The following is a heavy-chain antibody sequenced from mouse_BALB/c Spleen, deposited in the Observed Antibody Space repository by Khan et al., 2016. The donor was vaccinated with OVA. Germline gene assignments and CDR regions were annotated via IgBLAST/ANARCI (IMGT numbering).Heavy chain of an antibody. CDR2: ISYSGNT. J-gene: IGHJ2*01. CDR1: GYSITTDYA. D-gene: IGHD1-1*01. CDR3: ARVYGGDFDY. V-gene: IGHV3-2*02. Sequence: EVKLLESGPGLVKPSQSLSLTCNVTGYSITTDYAWNWIRQFPGNKLEWMGFISYSGNTKYTPSFKSRIAISRDTSKSQSFLQLKSVTTEDTARYYCARVYGGDFDYWGQGTTLTVSS.